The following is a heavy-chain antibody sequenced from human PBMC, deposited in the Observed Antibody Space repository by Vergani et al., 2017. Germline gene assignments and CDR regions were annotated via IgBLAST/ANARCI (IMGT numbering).Heavy chain of an antibody. Sequence: QVQLQESGPGLVKPSETLSLTCAVSGYSISSGYYWGWIRQHPGKGLEWIGYIYYSGSTYYNPSLKSRVTISVDTSKNQFSLKLSSVTAADTAVYYCARVSKRARPTGTSARLMDYWGQGTLVTVSS. V-gene: IGHV4-31*11. CDR3: ARVSKRARPTGTSARLMDY. CDR1: GYSISSGYY. J-gene: IGHJ4*02. D-gene: IGHD6-6*01. CDR2: IYYSGST.